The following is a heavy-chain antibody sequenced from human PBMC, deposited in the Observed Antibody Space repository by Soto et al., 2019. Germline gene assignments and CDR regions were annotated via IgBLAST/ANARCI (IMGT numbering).Heavy chain of an antibody. D-gene: IGHD1-7*01. CDR1: GYTFTSYA. Sequence: QVQLVQSGAEEKKPGASVKVSCKASGYTFTSYAMHWVRQAPGQRLEWMGWINAGNGNTKYSQKFQGRVTITRDTSASTAYMELSSLRSEDTAVYSCASNHLGTTPSGMDVWGKGTTVTVSS. V-gene: IGHV1-3*05. J-gene: IGHJ6*04. CDR3: ASNHLGTTPSGMDV. CDR2: INAGNGNT.